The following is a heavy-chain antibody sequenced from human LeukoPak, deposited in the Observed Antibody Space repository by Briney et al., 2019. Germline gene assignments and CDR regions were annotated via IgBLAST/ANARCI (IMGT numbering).Heavy chain of an antibody. CDR2: IVVGSGNT. J-gene: IGHJ4*02. Sequence: SVEVSCKASGFTFTSSAMQWVRQARGQRLEWIGWIVVGSGNTNYAQKFQERVTITRDMSTSTAYMELSSLRSEDTAVYYCAAGAPGIVGATTLDYWGQGTLVTVSS. D-gene: IGHD1-26*01. CDR3: AAGAPGIVGATTLDY. V-gene: IGHV1-58*02. CDR1: GFTFTSSA.